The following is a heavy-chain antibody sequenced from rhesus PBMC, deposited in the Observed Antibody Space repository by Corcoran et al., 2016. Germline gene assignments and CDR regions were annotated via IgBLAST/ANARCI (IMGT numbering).Heavy chain of an antibody. Sequence: QVTLKESGPALVKPTQTLTLTCTFSGFSLSTSGLGVGWIRQPPGKVLEWLASIYWDDDMYHTTSLKSWLTISKDTSQNPLVLTMPYRNPVDTATYYCLRIQYIIGKNRFDVWGAGVLVTVAS. CDR1: GFSLSTSGLG. CDR3: LRIQYIIGKNRFDV. V-gene: IGHV2S1*01. D-gene: IGHD4-23*01. CDR2: IYWDDDM. J-gene: IGHJ5-1*01.